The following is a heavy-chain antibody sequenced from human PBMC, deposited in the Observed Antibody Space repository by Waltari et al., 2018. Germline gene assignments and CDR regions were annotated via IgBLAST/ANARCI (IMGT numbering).Heavy chain of an antibody. D-gene: IGHD6-13*01. Sequence: VKLVQSGGEVKKPGASVKVSCKASGYTFISNGISWVRQAPGQGVEWVGWVSGYDGNTKYARKFQGRVSLTADTATNTAYMELTSLTADDTAVYYCAHSDYRSSWYTMDVWGQGTTVSVSS. CDR2: VSGYDGNT. CDR3: AHSDYRSSWYTMDV. V-gene: IGHV1-18*01. CDR1: GYTFISNG. J-gene: IGHJ6*02.